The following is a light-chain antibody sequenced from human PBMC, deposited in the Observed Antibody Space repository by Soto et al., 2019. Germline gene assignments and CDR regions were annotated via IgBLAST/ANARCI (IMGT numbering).Light chain of an antibody. CDR2: DVS. Sequence: QSALTQPPSASGSPGQSVTISCTGTSSDVGGYNYVSWYQQHPGKAPKLMIYDVSKRPSGVPDRFSGSKSGNTASLTVSGLQAEDEADYYCSSFAGSNNFDVFGTGTKLTVL. V-gene: IGLV2-8*01. CDR1: SSDVGGYNY. CDR3: SSFAGSNNFDV. J-gene: IGLJ1*01.